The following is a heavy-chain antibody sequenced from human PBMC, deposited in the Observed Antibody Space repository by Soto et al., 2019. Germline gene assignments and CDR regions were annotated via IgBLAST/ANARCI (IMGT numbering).Heavy chain of an antibody. Sequence: EVQLVESGGGLVQPGGSLRLSCAASGFTVSSNCMSWVRQAPGKGLEWVSVIYSGGSTYYADSVKGRFTISRHNSKNTLYLQMNSLRAEDTAVYYCARAIRYSSGWSYYFDYWGQGTLVTVSS. CDR2: IYSGGST. J-gene: IGHJ4*02. CDR1: GFTVSSNC. V-gene: IGHV3-53*04. D-gene: IGHD6-19*01. CDR3: ARAIRYSSGWSYYFDY.